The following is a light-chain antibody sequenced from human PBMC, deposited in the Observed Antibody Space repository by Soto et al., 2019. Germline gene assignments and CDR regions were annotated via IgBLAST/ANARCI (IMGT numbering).Light chain of an antibody. CDR3: QQYNEYPWT. CDR2: AAS. Sequence: DIQMTQSPSSLSASVGDRVTITCRASQSISSYLNWYQQKPGKAPKLLIYAASSLQSGVPSRFSGSGSETEFTLTISSLQPDDFATYYCQQYNEYPWTFGQGTRV. V-gene: IGKV1-39*01. J-gene: IGKJ1*01. CDR1: QSISSY.